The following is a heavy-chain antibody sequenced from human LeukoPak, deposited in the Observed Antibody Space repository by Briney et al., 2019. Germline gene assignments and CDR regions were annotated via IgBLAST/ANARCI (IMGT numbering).Heavy chain of an antibody. J-gene: IGHJ4*02. CDR3: ARLYGTEYGDYIDY. V-gene: IGHV4-39*01. CDR2: LYYGGST. CDR1: GGSISSSSYF. Sequence: PSETLSLTCTVSGGSISSSSYFWGWIRQPPGKGLEWIGSLYYGGSTYYNPSLKSRVTISVDTSKKQFSLKMSSVTAADTAEYHCARLYGTEYGDYIDYWGQGTLVTVSS. D-gene: IGHD4-17*01.